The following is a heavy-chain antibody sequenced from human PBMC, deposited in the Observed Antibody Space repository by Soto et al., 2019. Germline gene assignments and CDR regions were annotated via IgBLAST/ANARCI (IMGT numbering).Heavy chain of an antibody. V-gene: IGHV3-30*18. CDR2: ISHHGLKE. J-gene: IGHJ4*02. CDR3: AKDWVGGSNKYYFEY. CDR1: GFTFRDYG. Sequence: QVQLVESGGGVVRPGRSLRLSCVDSGFTFRDYGMHWVRQAPGKGLEWVAGISHHGLKEHYADSVKGRFTISRDNSNEPVFLQLNSLRGDDTAVYYCAKDWVGGSNKYYFEYWGQGTLVTVSS. D-gene: IGHD1-26*01.